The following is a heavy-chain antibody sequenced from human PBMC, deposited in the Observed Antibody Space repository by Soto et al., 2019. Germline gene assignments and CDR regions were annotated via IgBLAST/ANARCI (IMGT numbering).Heavy chain of an antibody. V-gene: IGHV4-31*03. D-gene: IGHD5-18*01. J-gene: IGHJ4*02. CDR1: GGSISSGGYY. Sequence: PSETLSLTCTVSGGSISSGGYYWSWIRQHPGKGLEWIGYIYYSGSTYYNPSLKSRVTISVDTSKNQFSLKLSSVTAADTAVYYCARVSVALVYSFDYWGQGTLVTVSS. CDR3: ARVSVALVYSFDY. CDR2: IYYSGST.